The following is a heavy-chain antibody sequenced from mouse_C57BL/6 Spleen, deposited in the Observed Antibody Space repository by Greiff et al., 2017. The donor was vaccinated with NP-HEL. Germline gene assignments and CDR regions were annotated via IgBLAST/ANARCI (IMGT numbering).Heavy chain of an antibody. D-gene: IGHD1-1*01. CDR1: GFTFSDYG. Sequence: DVMLVESGGGLVKPGGSLKLSCAASGFTFSDYGMHWVRQAPEKGLEWVAYISSGSSTIYYADTVKGRFTISRDNAKNTLFLQMTSLRSEDTAMYYCGILRGAYWGQGTLVTVSA. V-gene: IGHV5-17*01. CDR3: GILRGAY. J-gene: IGHJ3*01. CDR2: ISSGSSTI.